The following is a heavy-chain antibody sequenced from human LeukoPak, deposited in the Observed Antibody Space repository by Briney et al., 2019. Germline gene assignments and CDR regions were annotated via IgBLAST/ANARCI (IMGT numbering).Heavy chain of an antibody. V-gene: IGHV1-2*02. Sequence: ASVKVSCKASGYTFTGYYMHWVRQAPEQGLEWMGWMNPYSGGTNYAQKFQGRVTMTRNTSISTAYMELSSLRSEDTAVYYRARGRKGDAFKGYYYYMDVWGKGTTVTISS. J-gene: IGHJ6*03. CDR3: ARGRKGDAFKGYYYYMDV. D-gene: IGHD3-10*01. CDR1: GYTFTGYY. CDR2: MNPYSGGT.